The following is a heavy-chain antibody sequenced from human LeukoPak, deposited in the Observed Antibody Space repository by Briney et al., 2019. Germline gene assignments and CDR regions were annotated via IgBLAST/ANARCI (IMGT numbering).Heavy chain of an antibody. CDR1: GYTFSTYT. Sequence: ASVKVSCKASGYTFSTYTMHWVSQAPGQRLEWMGWINAGNGNTKYSQKFQGRVTITRDTSASTAYMDLSSLRSEDTAVYYCAREIDRDGYNRFFDYWGQGTLVTVSS. D-gene: IGHD5-24*01. CDR3: AREIDRDGYNRFFDY. J-gene: IGHJ4*02. V-gene: IGHV1-3*01. CDR2: INAGNGNT.